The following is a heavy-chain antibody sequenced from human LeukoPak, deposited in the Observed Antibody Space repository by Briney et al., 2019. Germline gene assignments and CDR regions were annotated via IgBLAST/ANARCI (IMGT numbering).Heavy chain of an antibody. CDR3: ARDEARDSSSFSDFDY. Sequence: GGSLRLSCAASGFTFSSYAMHWVRQAPGKGLEWVAVISSDGSNKYYADSVKGRFTISRDNSRNTLYLQMNSLRAEDTAVYYCARDEARDSSSFSDFDYWGQGTLVTVSS. CDR1: GFTFSSYA. D-gene: IGHD6-6*01. CDR2: ISSDGSNK. J-gene: IGHJ4*02. V-gene: IGHV3-30-3*01.